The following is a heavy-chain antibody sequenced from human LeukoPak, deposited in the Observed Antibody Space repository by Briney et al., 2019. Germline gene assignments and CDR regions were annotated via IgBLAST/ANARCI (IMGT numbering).Heavy chain of an antibody. D-gene: IGHD4-17*01. CDR2: VNRSGGNT. Sequence: ASVKVSCKASGYTFTDYYIHWVRQAPGQGLEWMGIVNRSGGNTKYAEKFQARVTMTKDTSTSTVYMDLSSLRSEDTAVYYCARAQGYGDCDYWGQGTLVTVSS. V-gene: IGHV1-46*01. CDR3: ARAQGYGDCDY. CDR1: GYTFTDYY. J-gene: IGHJ4*02.